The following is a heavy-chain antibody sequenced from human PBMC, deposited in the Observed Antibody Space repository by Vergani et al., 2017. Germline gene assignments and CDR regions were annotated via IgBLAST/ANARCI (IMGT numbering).Heavy chain of an antibody. Sequence: EVQLVQSGAEVKKPWESLRISCKGSGYSFTSYWISWVRQMPGKGLEWMGRIDPSDSYTKYSPSFQGHVTMSADKSISTAYLQWSSLKASDTAMYYCARQNRIAQDYWGQGTLVTVSS. V-gene: IGHV5-10-1*03. CDR2: IDPSDSYT. CDR1: GYSFTSYW. J-gene: IGHJ4*02. D-gene: IGHD6-13*01. CDR3: ARQNRIAQDY.